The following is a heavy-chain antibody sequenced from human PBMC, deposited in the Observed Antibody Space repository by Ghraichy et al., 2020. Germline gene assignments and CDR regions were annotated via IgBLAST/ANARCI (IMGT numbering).Heavy chain of an antibody. D-gene: IGHD2-2*01. J-gene: IGHJ6*02. V-gene: IGHV4-39*07. CDR1: GGSISSSSYY. CDR2: IYYSGST. CDR3: ARDLVVPAAFYGMDV. Sequence: SETLSLTCTVSGGSISSSSYYWGWIRQPPGKGLEWIGSIYYSGSTYYNPSLKSRVTISVDTSKNQFSLKLSFVTAADTAVYYCARDLVVPAAFYGMDVWGQGTTVTVSS.